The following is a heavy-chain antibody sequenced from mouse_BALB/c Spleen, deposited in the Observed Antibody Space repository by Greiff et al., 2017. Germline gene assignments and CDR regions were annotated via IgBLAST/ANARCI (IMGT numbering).Heavy chain of an antibody. D-gene: IGHD1-1*01. V-gene: IGHV1S137*01. Sequence: QVQLQQSGAELVRPGVSVKISCKGSGYTFTDYAMHWVKQSHAKSLEWIGVISTYYGDASYNQKFKGKATMTVDKSSSTAYMELARLTSEDSAIYYCARGYYGSSYVWFAYWGQGTLVTVSA. CDR1: GYTFTDYA. CDR2: ISTYYGDA. J-gene: IGHJ3*01. CDR3: ARGYYGSSYVWFAY.